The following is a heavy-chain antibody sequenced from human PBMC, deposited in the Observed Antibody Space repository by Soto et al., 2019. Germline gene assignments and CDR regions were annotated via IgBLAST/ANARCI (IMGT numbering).Heavy chain of an antibody. J-gene: IGHJ3*02. CDR1: GYTFTSYA. Sequence: QVQLVQSGAEVKKPGASVKVSCKASGYTFTSYAMHWVRQAPGQRLEWMGWINAGNGNTKYSQKFQGRVTITRDTSASTAYMELSSLRSEDTSVYYCAGTPVAGNNRYKKGAFDIWGQGTMVTVSS. CDR3: AGTPVAGNNRYKKGAFDI. V-gene: IGHV1-3*01. D-gene: IGHD6-19*01. CDR2: INAGNGNT.